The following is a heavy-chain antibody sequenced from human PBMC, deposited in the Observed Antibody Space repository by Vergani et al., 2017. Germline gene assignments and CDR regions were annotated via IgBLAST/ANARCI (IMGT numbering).Heavy chain of an antibody. Sequence: QVQLVQSGAELKKPGASVSVSCKGSSHTFQTYGISWVRQAPGKGLEWMAWIRPYTGHTIYAQKFQDRVTMTADTSTNTAYMELRRLRSDDTAVYFCARVAPSNSEVTPTAFDVWGQGTMVTVSS. CDR2: IRPYTGHT. V-gene: IGHV1-18*01. D-gene: IGHD1-1*01. CDR1: SHTFQTYG. CDR3: ARVAPSNSEVTPTAFDV. J-gene: IGHJ3*01.